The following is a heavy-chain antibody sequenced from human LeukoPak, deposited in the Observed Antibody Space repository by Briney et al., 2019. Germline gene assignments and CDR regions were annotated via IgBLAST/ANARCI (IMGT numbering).Heavy chain of an antibody. CDR2: INPNSGGT. CDR3: ARDRGYFGTYDAFDI. D-gene: IGHD3-22*01. J-gene: IGHJ3*02. CDR1: GYTFTGYY. V-gene: IGHV1-2*02. Sequence: ASVKVSCKASGYTFTGYYMHWVRQAPGQGLEWMGWINPNSGGTNYAQKFQGRVTMTRGTSISTAYMELSRLRSDDTAVYYCARDRGYFGTYDAFDIWGQGTMVTVSS.